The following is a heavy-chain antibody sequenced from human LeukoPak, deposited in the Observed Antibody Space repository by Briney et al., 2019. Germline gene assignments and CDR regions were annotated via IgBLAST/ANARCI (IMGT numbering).Heavy chain of an antibody. J-gene: IGHJ4*02. CDR3: ARQPYGTGKHDY. CDR1: GGSISSSSYY. V-gene: IGHV4-39*01. Sequence: PSETLSLTCTVSGGSISSSSYYWGWIRQPPGKGLEWIGSIYYSGSTYYNPSLKSRVTISVDTSKNQFSLKLSSVTAADTAVYYCARQPYGTGKHDYWGQGTLVTVSP. CDR2: IYYSGST. D-gene: IGHD3-10*01.